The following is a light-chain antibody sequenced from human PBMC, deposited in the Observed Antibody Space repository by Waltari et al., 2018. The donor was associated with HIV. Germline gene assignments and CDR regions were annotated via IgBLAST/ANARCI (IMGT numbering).Light chain of an antibody. CDR2: DVN. Sequence: QSALTQPRSVYGSPGQSVTISCTGSASDVGGYHSVSWYQQHPGKAPKLLIYDVNKRPSGVPDRFSGSKSGNTASLTISGLQTEDEADYYCCSYAGSSYVFGTETKVTVL. J-gene: IGLJ1*01. V-gene: IGLV2-11*01. CDR3: CSYAGSSYV. CDR1: ASDVGGYHS.